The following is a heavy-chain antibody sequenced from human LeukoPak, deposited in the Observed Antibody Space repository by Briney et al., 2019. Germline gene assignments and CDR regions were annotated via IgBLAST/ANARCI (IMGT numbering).Heavy chain of an antibody. D-gene: IGHD2-15*01. V-gene: IGHV4-39*07. J-gene: IGHJ4*02. CDR3: ARGYCSGGTCYRTFFDY. CDR1: GVSISTSTYY. Sequence: PSETLSLTCTVSGVSISTSTYYWAWIRQPPGKGLEWIGSMFYRGSTYYNPSLKSRVTISVDTSKNQFSLKLSSVTAADTAVYYCARGYCSGGTCYRTFFDYWGQGTLVTVSS. CDR2: MFYRGST.